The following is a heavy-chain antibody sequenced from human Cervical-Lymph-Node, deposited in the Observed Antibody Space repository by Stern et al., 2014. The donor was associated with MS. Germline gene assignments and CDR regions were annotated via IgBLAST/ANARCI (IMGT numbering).Heavy chain of an antibody. J-gene: IGHJ4*02. CDR1: GFTFSNAW. D-gene: IGHD5-24*01. CDR2: IKSKTDGGTT. V-gene: IGHV3-15*01. CDR3: TTDGYNGRTGDY. Sequence: VQLMQSGGGLVKPGGSLRLSCAASGFTFSNAWMSWVRQAPGKGLEWVGRIKSKTDGGTTDYAAPVKGRFTTSRDGSTHNQDMQMNSLKTEDTAVYYCTTDGYNGRTGDYWGQGTLVTVSS.